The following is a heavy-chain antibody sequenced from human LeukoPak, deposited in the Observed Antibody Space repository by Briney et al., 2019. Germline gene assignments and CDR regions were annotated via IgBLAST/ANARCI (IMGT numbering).Heavy chain of an antibody. CDR2: IYTSWST. D-gene: IGHD3-16*02. V-gene: IGHV4-4*07. J-gene: IGHJ2*01. CDR1: GGSISSYY. CDR3: ARDYYDYVWGSFRDPYWYFDL. Sequence: PSETLSLTCTVSGGSISSYYWSWIRQPAGKGLEWIGRIYTSWSTNYNPFLKSRVTMSVDTSMNQFSLKLSSVTAADTAVYYCARDYYDYVWGSFRDPYWYFDLWGRGTLVTVSS.